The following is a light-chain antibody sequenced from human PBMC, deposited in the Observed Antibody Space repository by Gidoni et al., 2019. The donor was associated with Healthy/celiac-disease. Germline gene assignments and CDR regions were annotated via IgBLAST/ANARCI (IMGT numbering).Light chain of an antibody. CDR1: SSNIGSNT. J-gene: IGLJ3*02. Sequence: QSVLTKPPSASGTPGQRVTISCSGSSSNIGSNTVNWYQQLPGPAPKLLIYSNNQRPSGVPDRFSGSKSGTSASLAISGLQSEDEADYYCAAWDDSLNGRGVFGGGTKLTVL. CDR2: SNN. V-gene: IGLV1-44*01. CDR3: AAWDDSLNGRGV.